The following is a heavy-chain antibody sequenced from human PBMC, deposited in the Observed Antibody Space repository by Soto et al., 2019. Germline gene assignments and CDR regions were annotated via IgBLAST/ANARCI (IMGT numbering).Heavy chain of an antibody. V-gene: IGHV3-21*01. Sequence: ESGGGLVKPGGSLRLSCAASGFTFSSYSMNWVRQAPGKGLEWVSSISSSSSYIYYADSVKGRFTISRDNAKNSLYLQMNSLRAEDTAVYYCARVATIRGFYNWFDPWGQGTLVTVSS. CDR2: ISSSSSYI. D-gene: IGHD5-12*01. J-gene: IGHJ5*02. CDR1: GFTFSSYS. CDR3: ARVATIRGFYNWFDP.